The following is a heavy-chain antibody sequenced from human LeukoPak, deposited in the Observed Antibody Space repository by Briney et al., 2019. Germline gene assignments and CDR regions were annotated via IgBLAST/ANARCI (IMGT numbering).Heavy chain of an antibody. CDR1: GFTFSSYG. CDR2: IWYDGSNK. V-gene: IGHV3-33*06. Sequence: GRSLRLSCAASGFTFSSYGMHWVRQAPGKGLEWVAVIWYDGSNKYYADSVKGRFTISRDNSKNTLYLQMNSLRAEDTAVYYCAKDRETWGSSRFDYWGQGTLVTVSS. CDR3: AKDRETWGSSRFDY. D-gene: IGHD7-27*01. J-gene: IGHJ4*02.